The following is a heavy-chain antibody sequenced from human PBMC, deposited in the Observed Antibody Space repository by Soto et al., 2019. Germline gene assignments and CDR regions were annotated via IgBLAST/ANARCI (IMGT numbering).Heavy chain of an antibody. V-gene: IGHV3-74*01. CDR2: INSDGSST. J-gene: IGHJ6*02. Sequence: GGSLRLSCAASGFTFSSYWMHWVRQAPGKGLVWVSRINSDGSSTSYANSVKGRFTISRDNDKNTLYLQMNSLRAEDMAVYYCARVRNDYSNYYYYYGMDVWGQGTTVTVSS. CDR1: GFTFSSYW. D-gene: IGHD4-4*01. CDR3: ARVRNDYSNYYYYYGMDV.